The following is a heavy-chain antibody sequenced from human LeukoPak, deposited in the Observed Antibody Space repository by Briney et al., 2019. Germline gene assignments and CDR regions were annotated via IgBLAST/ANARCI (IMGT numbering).Heavy chain of an antibody. CDR3: ARDKACGGDCYHAFDI. D-gene: IGHD2-21*02. V-gene: IGHV3-21*01. J-gene: IGHJ3*02. Sequence: GGSLRLSCAASGFTFSSYSMNWVRQAPGKGLEWVSSISSSSSYIYYADSVKGRFTISRDNAKNSLCLQMNSLRAEDTAVYYCARDKACGGDCYHAFDIWGQGTMVTVSS. CDR2: ISSSSSYI. CDR1: GFTFSSYS.